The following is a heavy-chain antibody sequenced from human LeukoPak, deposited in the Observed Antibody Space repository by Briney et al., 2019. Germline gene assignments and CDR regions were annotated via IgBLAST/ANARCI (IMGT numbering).Heavy chain of an antibody. J-gene: IGHJ4*02. D-gene: IGHD3-3*01. V-gene: IGHV4-34*01. CDR1: GGSFSGYC. Sequence: SETLSLTCAVYGGSFSGYCWSWIRQPPGKGLEWIGEINHSGSTNYNPSLKSRVTISVDTSKNQFSLKLSSVTAADTAVYYYARAIWSPSIRLDYWGQGTLVTVSS. CDR2: INHSGST. CDR3: ARAIWSPSIRLDY.